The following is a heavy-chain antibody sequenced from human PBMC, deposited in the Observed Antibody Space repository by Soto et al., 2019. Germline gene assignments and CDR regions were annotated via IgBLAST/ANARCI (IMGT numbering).Heavy chain of an antibody. V-gene: IGHV3-30*03. CDR3: GRCTGTSCHLGADF. CDR2: ISNDGRDY. D-gene: IGHD2-2*01. Sequence: QVQLVESGGGVVQPGRSLRLSCAASGFTFDIHGMHWVRQAPGKGLEWVAVISNDGRDYHYADSVKGRFTISRDNSKNMLYLQMNSLRAEDTAVYYCGRCTGTSCHLGADFWGQGTLVIVSS. CDR1: GFTFDIHG. J-gene: IGHJ4*02.